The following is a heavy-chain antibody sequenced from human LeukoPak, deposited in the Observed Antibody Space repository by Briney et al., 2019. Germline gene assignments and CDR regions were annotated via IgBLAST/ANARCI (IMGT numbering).Heavy chain of an antibody. V-gene: IGHV3-21*01. CDR2: ISSSSSYI. D-gene: IGHD6-19*01. Sequence: GGSLRLSCAASGFTFSSYSMNWVRQAPGEGLEWVSSISSSSSYIYYADSVKGRFTISRDNAKNSLYLQMNSLRAEDTAVYYCARRVSGWLDYWGQGTLVTVSS. CDR1: GFTFSSYS. J-gene: IGHJ4*02. CDR3: ARRVSGWLDY.